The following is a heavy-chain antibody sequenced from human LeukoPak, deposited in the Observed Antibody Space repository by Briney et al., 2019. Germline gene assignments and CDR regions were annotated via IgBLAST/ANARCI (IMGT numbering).Heavy chain of an antibody. V-gene: IGHV1-69*13. CDR2: IIPIFGTA. J-gene: IGHJ6*04. Sequence: SVKVSCKASGGTFSSYAISWVRQAPGQGLEWMGGIIPIFGTANYAQKFQGRVTITADESTSTAYMELSSLRSEDTAMYYCARDQQGVPTDIVATIHYYYGMDVWGKGTTVTVSS. D-gene: IGHD5-12*01. CDR1: GGTFSSYA. CDR3: ARDQQGVPTDIVATIHYYYGMDV.